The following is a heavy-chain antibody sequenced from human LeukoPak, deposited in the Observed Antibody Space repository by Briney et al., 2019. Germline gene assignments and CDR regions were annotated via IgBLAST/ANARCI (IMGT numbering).Heavy chain of an antibody. D-gene: IGHD3-3*01. CDR2: IKQDGSAK. V-gene: IGHV3-7*01. CDR3: ARDGGYDFWSGYDY. J-gene: IGHJ4*02. Sequence: GGSLRLSCAASGFKFSNYWMSWVRQAPGKGPEWVANIKQDGSAKYYVDSVRGRFTISRDNAKNSLYLQMNSLRAEDTAVYYCARDGGYDFWSGYDYWGQGTLVTVSS. CDR1: GFKFSNYW.